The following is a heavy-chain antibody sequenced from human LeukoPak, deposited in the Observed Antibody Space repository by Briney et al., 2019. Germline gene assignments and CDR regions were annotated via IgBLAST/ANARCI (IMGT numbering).Heavy chain of an antibody. D-gene: IGHD3-16*01. CDR2: IYFSGST. Sequence: SETLSLTCIVSGGSISSYYWSWIRQPPGKGLEWIGDIYFSGSTNYNPSLKSRVTISVDTSKNQFSLKLTSVTAADTAVYFCARSLYTSYKYFHHWGQGTLVTVSS. CDR3: ARSLYTSYKYFHH. J-gene: IGHJ1*01. CDR1: GGSISSYY. V-gene: IGHV4-59*01.